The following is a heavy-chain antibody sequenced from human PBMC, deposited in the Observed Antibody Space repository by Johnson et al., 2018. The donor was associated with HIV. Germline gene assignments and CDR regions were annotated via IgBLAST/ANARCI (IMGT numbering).Heavy chain of an antibody. CDR3: ARGPGGFGAFDI. CDR2: ISYDGSKK. J-gene: IGHJ3*02. CDR1: GFTFSS. D-gene: IGHD2-8*02. Sequence: QVLLVESGGGVVQPGRSLRLSCAASGFTFSSMHWVRQAPGKGLEWVAVISYDGSKKYYADYVKGRFTISRDNSKNTLYLQMNSLRAEDTAVYYCARGPGGFGAFDIWGQGTMVTVSS. V-gene: IGHV3-30*14.